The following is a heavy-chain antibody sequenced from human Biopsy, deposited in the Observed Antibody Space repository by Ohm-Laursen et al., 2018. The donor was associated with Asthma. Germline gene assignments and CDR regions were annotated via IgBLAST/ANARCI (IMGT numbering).Heavy chain of an antibody. CDR3: ARAQDYYDSRGYYRSFDY. V-gene: IGHV4-31*03. CDR2: IYYSGST. J-gene: IGHJ4*02. Sequence: TLSLTCTVSYGSITSGGYYWTWIRQHPGKGLEWIGFIYYSGSTYYNPSLKSRVSISIDTPKNQFSLKLSPVTAADTAVYYCARAQDYYDSRGYYRSFDYWGQGTLVTVSS. D-gene: IGHD3-22*01. CDR1: YGSITSGGYY.